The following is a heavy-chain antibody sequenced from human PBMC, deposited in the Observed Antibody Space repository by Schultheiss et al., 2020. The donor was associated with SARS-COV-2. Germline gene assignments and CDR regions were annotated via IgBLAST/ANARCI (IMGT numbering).Heavy chain of an antibody. CDR1: GYSISSGYY. V-gene: IGHV4-38-2*02. Sequence: SQTLSLTCAVSGYSISSGYYWGWIRQPPGKGLEWIGSIYHSGSTYYNPSLKSRVTMSVDTSKNQFSLKLSSVTAAETAVYYCARDEAAARFRSGPINWFDPWGQGTLVTVSS. D-gene: IGHD6-13*01. CDR3: ARDEAAARFRSGPINWFDP. CDR2: IYHSGST. J-gene: IGHJ5*02.